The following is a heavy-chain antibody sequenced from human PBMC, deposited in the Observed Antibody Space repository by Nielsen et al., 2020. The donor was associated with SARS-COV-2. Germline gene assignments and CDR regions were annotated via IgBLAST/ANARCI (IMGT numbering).Heavy chain of an antibody. J-gene: IGHJ5*02. CDR2: ISYDGSNK. CDR1: GFTFSSYA. V-gene: IGHV3-30-3*01. Sequence: GGSLRLSCAASGFTFSSYAMHWVRQAPGKGLEWVAVISYDGSNKYYADSVKGRFTISRDNAKNSLYLQMNSLRDEDTAVYYCARDSGDYDFWSGYANWFDPWGQGTLVTVSS. CDR3: ARDSGDYDFWSGYANWFDP. D-gene: IGHD3-3*01.